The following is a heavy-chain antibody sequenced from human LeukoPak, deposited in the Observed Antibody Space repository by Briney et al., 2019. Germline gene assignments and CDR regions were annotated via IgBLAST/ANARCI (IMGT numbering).Heavy chain of an antibody. D-gene: IGHD6-13*01. CDR1: GGSISSSSYY. Sequence: PSETLSLTCTVSGGSISSSSYYWGWIRQPPGKGLEWIGSIYYSGSTYYNPSLKSRVTISVDTSKNQFSLKLSSVTAADTAVYYCARHQGYSSSWTRDGAFDIWGQGTMVTVSS. J-gene: IGHJ3*02. CDR3: ARHQGYSSSWTRDGAFDI. CDR2: IYYSGST. V-gene: IGHV4-39*01.